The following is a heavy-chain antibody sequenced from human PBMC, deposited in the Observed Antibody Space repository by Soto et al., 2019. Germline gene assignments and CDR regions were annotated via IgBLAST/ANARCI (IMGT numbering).Heavy chain of an antibody. J-gene: IGHJ4*02. Sequence: GGSLRLSCAASGFTFSTYAMNWVRQAPGKGLEWVSGLSGGGAFTYYADSVKGRFTISRDDSKNTLYLQMNSLRVDDTAVYYCAKSGPTNYFDHWGLGTPVTVSS. CDR3: AKSGPTNYFDH. CDR1: GFTFSTYA. CDR2: LSGGGAFT. V-gene: IGHV3-23*01.